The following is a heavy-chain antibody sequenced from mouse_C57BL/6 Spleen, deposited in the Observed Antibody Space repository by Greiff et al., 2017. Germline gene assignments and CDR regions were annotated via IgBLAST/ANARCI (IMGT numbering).Heavy chain of an antibody. CDR3: ASSSYCGSSPRAMDY. CDR1: GFTFTDYY. CDR2: IGNTANGYTT. Sequence: EVKLVESGGGLVQPGGSLSLSCAASGFTFTDYYMSWVRQPPGQALEWLGFIGNTANGYTTEHSASVQGRFTISRDNSQGILYLRMNALRADDSASDYCASSSYCGSSPRAMDYWGQGTSVTVSS. D-gene: IGHD1-1*01. J-gene: IGHJ4*01. V-gene: IGHV7-3*01.